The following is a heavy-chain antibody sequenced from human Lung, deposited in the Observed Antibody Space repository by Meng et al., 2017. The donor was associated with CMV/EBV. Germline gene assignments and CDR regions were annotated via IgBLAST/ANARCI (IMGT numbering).Heavy chain of an antibody. J-gene: IGHJ5*02. CDR2: ITGSGDST. CDR3: SKDLDKTKRGFRYVLDWFEP. V-gene: IGHV3-23*01. Sequence: GGSXRLXXVASGFTFSDFAMTWVRQAPGKGLEWVSTITGSGDSTYLADSVKGRFTISRVNSKNTLYLQMSSLRADDTVIYYWSKDLDKTKRGFRYVLDWFEPWGQGTXVTVSS. D-gene: IGHD1-1*01. CDR1: GFTFSDFA.